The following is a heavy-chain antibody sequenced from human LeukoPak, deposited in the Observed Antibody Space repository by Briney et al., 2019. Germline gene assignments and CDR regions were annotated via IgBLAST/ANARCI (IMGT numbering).Heavy chain of an antibody. CDR1: GFTFSSYA. Sequence: GGSLRLSCAASGFTFSSYAMSWVRQAPGKGLEWVSAISGSGGSTYYADSVKGRFTISRDNSKNTLYLQMSSLRAEDTAVYYCAKTPGAVPDAFDIWGQGTMVTVSS. J-gene: IGHJ3*02. CDR2: ISGSGGST. V-gene: IGHV3-23*01. CDR3: AKTPGAVPDAFDI. D-gene: IGHD6-19*01.